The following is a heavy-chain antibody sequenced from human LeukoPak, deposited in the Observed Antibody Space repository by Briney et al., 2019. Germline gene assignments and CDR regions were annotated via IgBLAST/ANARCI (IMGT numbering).Heavy chain of an antibody. Sequence: PSETLSLTCTVSGGSISNYYWSWIRQPAGKGLEWIGRKYARGSSNYNPPVQSRVTMSEDTSKNQFSLKLRSVTAADTAVYYCARDGDGYNPGLFDYWGQGTLVTVSS. D-gene: IGHD5-24*01. CDR3: ARDGDGYNPGLFDY. CDR2: KYARGSS. CDR1: GGSISNYY. J-gene: IGHJ4*02. V-gene: IGHV4-4*07.